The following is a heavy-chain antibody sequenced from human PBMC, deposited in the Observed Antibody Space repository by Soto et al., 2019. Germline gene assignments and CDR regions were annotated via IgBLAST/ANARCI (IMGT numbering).Heavy chain of an antibody. V-gene: IGHV4-31*03. Sequence: QVQLQESGPGLVKPSQTLSLTCTVSGGSISSGGYYWSWIRQHPGKGLEWIGYIYYSGSTYYNPSHKSRVTISVDTSKNQFSLKLSSVTAADTAVYYCARATYCSSTSCLGHDYYYGMDVWGQGTTVTVSS. CDR1: GGSISSGGYY. D-gene: IGHD2-2*01. CDR3: ARATYCSSTSCLGHDYYYGMDV. CDR2: IYYSGST. J-gene: IGHJ6*02.